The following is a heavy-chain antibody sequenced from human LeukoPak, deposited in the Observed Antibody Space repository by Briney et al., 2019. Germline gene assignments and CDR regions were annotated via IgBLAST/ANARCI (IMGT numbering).Heavy chain of an antibody. J-gene: IGHJ6*04. CDR3: ARDDYGDYVWDV. Sequence: SETLSLTCAVYGGSLSGYYWSWIRQPPGKGLEWIGEINHSGSTNYNPSLKSRVTISVDTSKNQFSLKLSSVTAADTAVYYCARDDYGDYVWDVWGKGITVTVSS. V-gene: IGHV4-34*01. D-gene: IGHD4-17*01. CDR1: GGSLSGYY. CDR2: INHSGST.